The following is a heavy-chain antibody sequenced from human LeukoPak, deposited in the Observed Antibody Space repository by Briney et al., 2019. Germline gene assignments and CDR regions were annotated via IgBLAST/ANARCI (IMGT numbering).Heavy chain of an antibody. Sequence: PGGSLRLSCVVSGYSFSTNMMTWVRQAPGKGLEWVATILPGGKESYRVEPVKGRFTVSRDNAKNSLFLQMNSLRADDTAVYYCMSAHGYWGQGTLVTVSS. V-gene: IGHV3-7*01. CDR1: GYSFSTNM. J-gene: IGHJ4*02. CDR3: MSAHGY. CDR2: ILPGGKES.